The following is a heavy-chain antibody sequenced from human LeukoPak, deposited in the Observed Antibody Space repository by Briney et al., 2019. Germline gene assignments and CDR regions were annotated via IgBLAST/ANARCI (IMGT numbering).Heavy chain of an antibody. V-gene: IGHV3-23*01. CDR1: GFTFTSYA. CDR2: ISGSGGST. J-gene: IGHJ3*02. D-gene: IGHD3-22*01. CDR3: ARESGSGYFAFDI. Sequence: GGSLRLSCAASGFTFTSYAMSWVRQAPGKGLEWVSGISGSGGSTYYADSVKGRLTISRDNWKNSLYLQMNSLRAEDTAVYYCARESGSGYFAFDIWGQGTMVTVSS.